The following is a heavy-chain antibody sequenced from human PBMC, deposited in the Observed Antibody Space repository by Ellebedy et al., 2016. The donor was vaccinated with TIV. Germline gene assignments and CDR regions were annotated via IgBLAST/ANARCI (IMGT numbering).Heavy chain of an antibody. CDR2: IWDDGSKK. CDR1: GFTFRSYG. Sequence: GESLKISCVTSGFTFRSYGMHWVRQAPGKGLEWVAVIWDDGSKKYYADSVKGRFTISRDNSKNTLYVQMTSLRVEDTAVYYCAKSAWQWRGDGYNFLCAFDIWGQGTTVTVSS. CDR3: AKSAWQWRGDGYNFLCAFDI. V-gene: IGHV3-33*06. D-gene: IGHD5-24*01. J-gene: IGHJ3*02.